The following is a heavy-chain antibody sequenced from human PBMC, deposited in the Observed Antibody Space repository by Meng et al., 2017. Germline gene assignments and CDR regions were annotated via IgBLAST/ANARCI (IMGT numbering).Heavy chain of an antibody. CDR2: IYHSGST. V-gene: IGHV4-38-2*02. J-gene: IGHJ3*02. CDR1: GYSISSGYY. CDR3: ARDPEDYYDSKNAFVI. Sequence: LRLSCAVSGYSISSGYYCGWIRQPPGKGLEWFGSIYHSGSTYYNPSLKSRVTISVDTSKNQFSLKLSSVTAADTAVYYCARDPEDYYDSKNAFVIWGQGTMVTVSS. D-gene: IGHD3-22*01.